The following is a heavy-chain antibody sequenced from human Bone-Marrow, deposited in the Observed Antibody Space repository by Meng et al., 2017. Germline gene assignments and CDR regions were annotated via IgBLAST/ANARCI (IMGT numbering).Heavy chain of an antibody. CDR1: GGTFSSYA. J-gene: IGHJ4*02. D-gene: IGHD1-26*01. CDR3: AIVGAKGWSYDY. Sequence: SVKVSCKASGGTFSSYAISWVRQAPGQGLEWMGGIIPIFGTANYAQKFQGRVTITADEPTSTAYMELSSLRSEDTAVYYCAIVGAKGWSYDYWGQGTLVTVSS. V-gene: IGHV1-69*13. CDR2: IIPIFGTA.